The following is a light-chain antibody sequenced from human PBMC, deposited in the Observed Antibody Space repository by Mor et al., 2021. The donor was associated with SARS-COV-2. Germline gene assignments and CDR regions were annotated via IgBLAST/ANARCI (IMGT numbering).Light chain of an antibody. V-gene: IGKV3-15*01. Sequence: DLAWYHQRPGQAPRLLVYHISTRAAGVPVRFIGAGSGTAFTLTISSLQSDDLGVYYCQHYVHWPPGYTFGQGTRL. CDR3: QHYVHWPPGYT. CDR2: HIS. J-gene: IGKJ2*01. CDR1: D.